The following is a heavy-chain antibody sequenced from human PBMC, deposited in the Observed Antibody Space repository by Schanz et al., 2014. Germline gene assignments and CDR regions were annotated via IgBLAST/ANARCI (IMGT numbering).Heavy chain of an antibody. CDR2: IIPILDKT. CDR3: AKVDRTLYNAMDV. Sequence: QVQLVQSGAEVKKPGSSVKVSCKASGGTFSSSTLTWVRQAPGQGLEWMGRIIPILDKTNYAQKFQDRVTMTADKSTSAVDMEVSGRRSESTTVYYCAKVDRTLYNAMDVWGQGTTVTVSS. CDR1: GGTFSSST. D-gene: IGHD2-2*02. J-gene: IGHJ6*02. V-gene: IGHV1-69*08.